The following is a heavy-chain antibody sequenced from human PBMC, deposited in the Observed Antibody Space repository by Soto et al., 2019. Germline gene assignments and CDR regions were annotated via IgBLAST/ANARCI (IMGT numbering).Heavy chain of an antibody. J-gene: IGHJ3*02. Sequence: ASVQVSCKASGYTFTSYGISWVRQAPGQGLEWMGWISAYNGNTNYAQKLQGRVTMTTDTSTSTAYMELRRLRSDDTAVYYCACCIVGVSKGDFDIWGQGTMVTVSS. CDR3: ACCIVGVSKGDFDI. CDR1: GYTFTSYG. CDR2: ISAYNGNT. D-gene: IGHD1-26*01. V-gene: IGHV1-18*01.